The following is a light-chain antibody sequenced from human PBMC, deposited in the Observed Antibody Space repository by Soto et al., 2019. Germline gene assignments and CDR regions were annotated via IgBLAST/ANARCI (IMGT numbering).Light chain of an antibody. CDR1: QSVSNW. Sequence: DIQMTQSPSALSASVGDRVTITCRASQSVSNWLAWYRKKPGEAPKLLIYEGSTLERGVPSRFSGSGSGTEFTLTISSLQPDEVATCYYQQYDTYSRTFGQGTKVEVK. CDR3: QQYDTYSRT. V-gene: IGKV1-5*03. J-gene: IGKJ1*01. CDR2: EGS.